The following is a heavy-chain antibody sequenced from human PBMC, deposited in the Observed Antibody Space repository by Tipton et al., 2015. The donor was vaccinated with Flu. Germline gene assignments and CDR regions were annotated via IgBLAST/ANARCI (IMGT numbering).Heavy chain of an antibody. Sequence: QLVQSGAEMKKPGESLKISCKGSGFSFTNYWIGWVRQMPGKGLEWMGMIYPGDSDTRYSPSFKGQVTISADRSISTAYLQWSSLKASDIAVYYCARVGPPGELPLWPFYHYGLDVWGQGTTVTVSS. CDR3: ARVGPPGELPLWPFYHYGLDV. V-gene: IGHV5-51*01. J-gene: IGHJ6*02. CDR2: IYPGDSDT. CDR1: GFSFTNYW. D-gene: IGHD1-26*01.